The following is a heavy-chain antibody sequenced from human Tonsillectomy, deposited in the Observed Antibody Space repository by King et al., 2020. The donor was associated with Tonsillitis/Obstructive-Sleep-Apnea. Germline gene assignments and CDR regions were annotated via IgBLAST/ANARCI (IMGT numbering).Heavy chain of an antibody. CDR3: AKDIDGSGGGVEY. D-gene: IGHD6-19*01. J-gene: IGHJ4*02. CDR2: ISWDAGST. V-gene: IGHV3-43*02. CDR1: GFTFDDYA. Sequence: QLVQSGGGVVQPGGSLRLFCAASGFTFDDYAMHWVRQAPGKGLEWVSLISWDAGSTYYADSVKGRFTISRDNSKNSLYLQMNSLRTEDTALYYCAKDIDGSGGGVEYWGQGTLVTVSS.